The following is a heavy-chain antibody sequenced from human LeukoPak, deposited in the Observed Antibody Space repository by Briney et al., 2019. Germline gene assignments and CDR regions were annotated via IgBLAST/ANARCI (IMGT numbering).Heavy chain of an antibody. V-gene: IGHV4-59*01. D-gene: IGHD1-1*01. J-gene: IGHJ4*02. CDR3: ARAGMYNWNYFDY. Sequence: PSETLSLTCTVSGGSISNYYWSWLRQPPGKGLEWIGYIYYSGSTNYNPSLKSRVTISVDTTKNQLSLKLSSVTAADTAVYYCARAGMYNWNYFDYWGQGTLVTVSS. CDR2: IYYSGST. CDR1: GGSISNYY.